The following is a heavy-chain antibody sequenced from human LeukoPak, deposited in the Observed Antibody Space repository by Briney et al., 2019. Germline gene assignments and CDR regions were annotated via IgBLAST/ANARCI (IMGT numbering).Heavy chain of an antibody. CDR3: ARARYQLLTKPPFDY. Sequence: SETLSLTCAVYGGSFSGYYWSWIRQPPGKGLEWIGEINHSGSTNYNPSLKSRVTISVDTSKNQFSLKLSSVTAADTAVYYCARARYQLLTKPPFDYWGLGTLVTVSS. CDR1: GGSFSGYY. D-gene: IGHD2-2*01. CDR2: INHSGST. J-gene: IGHJ4*02. V-gene: IGHV4-34*01.